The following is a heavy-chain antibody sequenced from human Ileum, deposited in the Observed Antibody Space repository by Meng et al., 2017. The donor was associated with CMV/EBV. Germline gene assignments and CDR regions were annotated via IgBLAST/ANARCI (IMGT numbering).Heavy chain of an antibody. CDR1: GVPLRGYW. Sequence: GESPKISCVDSGVPLRGYWMHWVRQGPGKGLVWVSRIRSSGTDTSYADSVKGRFTVSRDHTKNTLYLQMNGLTAEDTALYYCAAGRGGTYPDQWGQGTLVTVSS. CDR3: AAGRGGTYPDQ. J-gene: IGHJ5*02. D-gene: IGHD3-16*01. V-gene: IGHV3-74*03. CDR2: IRSSGTDT.